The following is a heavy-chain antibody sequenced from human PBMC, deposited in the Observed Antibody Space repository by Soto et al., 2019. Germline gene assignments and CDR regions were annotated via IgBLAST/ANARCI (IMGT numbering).Heavy chain of an antibody. Sequence: EVQLVQSGAEVKKPGESLKISCKGSGYSFTSYWIGWVRQMPGKGLEWMGIIYPGDSDTRYSPSFQGQVTISADKSISTAYLQWSSVKASDTAMYYCARLRDYYGSGSYSFDYWGQGTLVTVSS. CDR3: ARLRDYYGSGSYSFDY. J-gene: IGHJ4*02. CDR1: GYSFTSYW. V-gene: IGHV5-51*03. D-gene: IGHD3-10*01. CDR2: IYPGDSDT.